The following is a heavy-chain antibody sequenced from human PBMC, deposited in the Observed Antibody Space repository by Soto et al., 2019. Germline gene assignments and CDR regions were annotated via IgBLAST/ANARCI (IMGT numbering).Heavy chain of an antibody. CDR3: ARDDTFGIAAAGSFSGYYGMDV. V-gene: IGHV1-69*13. J-gene: IGHJ6*02. Sequence: ASVKVSCKASGGTFSSYAISWVRQAPGHGLEWMGGIIPIFGTANYAQKFQGRVTITADESTSTAYMELSSLRSEDTAVYYCARDDTFGIAAAGSFSGYYGMDVWGQGTTVTVSS. CDR2: IIPIFGTA. CDR1: GGTFSSYA. D-gene: IGHD6-13*01.